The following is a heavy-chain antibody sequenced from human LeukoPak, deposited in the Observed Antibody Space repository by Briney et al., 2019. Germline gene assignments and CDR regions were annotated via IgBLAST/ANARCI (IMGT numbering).Heavy chain of an antibody. D-gene: IGHD6-19*01. CDR2: INHSGST. V-gene: IGHV4-34*01. Sequence: SETLSLTCAVYGGSFSGYYWSWIRQPPGKGLEWIGEINHSGSTNYNPSLKSRVTISVDTSKNQFSLKLSSVTAADTAVYYCARGVWRGSSGWYRTWGNWFDPWGQGTLVTVSS. CDR1: GGSFSGYY. J-gene: IGHJ5*02. CDR3: ARGVWRGSSGWYRTWGNWFDP.